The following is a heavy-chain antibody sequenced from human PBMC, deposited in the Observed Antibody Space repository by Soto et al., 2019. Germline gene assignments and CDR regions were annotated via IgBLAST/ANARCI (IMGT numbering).Heavy chain of an antibody. CDR2: IIPIFGTA. D-gene: IGHD3-16*01. J-gene: IGHJ6*02. CDR1: GGTFSSYA. CDR3: ARESSGGQGYYYYGMDV. V-gene: IGHV1-69*12. Sequence: QVQLVQSGAEVKKPGSSVKVSCKASGGTFSSYAISWVRQAPGQGLEWMGGIIPIFGTANYAQKFQGRVTITADESTSTAYLELSSLRSEDTAVYYCARESSGGQGYYYYGMDVWGQGTTVTVSS.